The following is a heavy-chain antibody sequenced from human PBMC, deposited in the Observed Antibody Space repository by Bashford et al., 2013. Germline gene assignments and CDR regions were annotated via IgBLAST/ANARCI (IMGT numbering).Heavy chain of an antibody. CDR2: IYPGDSDI. CDR1: GFQFTTYW. D-gene: IGHD2/OR15-2a*01. Sequence: GESLKISCETSGFQFTTYWIAWVRHMPGKGLEWMGVIYPGDSDIRYSPSFEGHVTISTDRSTGTAYLQWSSLQASDTAMYYCARRDCHSVKCYQGWHFDLVGPWHPGPPSPQ. V-gene: IGHV5-51*03. CDR3: ARRDCHSVKCYQGWHFDL. J-gene: IGHJ2*01.